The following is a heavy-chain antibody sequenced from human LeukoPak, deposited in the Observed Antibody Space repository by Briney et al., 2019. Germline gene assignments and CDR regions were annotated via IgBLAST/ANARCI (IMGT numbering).Heavy chain of an antibody. CDR3: AKGYSSSWDFDY. CDR1: GFTFTSYA. J-gene: IGHJ4*02. D-gene: IGHD6-13*01. Sequence: GGSLRLSCAASGFTFTSYAMNWVRQAPGKGLEWVSVISGSGGRTYYADSVKGRFTISRDNSKNTLYLQMNSLRAEDTAVYYCAKGYSSSWDFDYWGQGTLVTVSS. V-gene: IGHV3-23*01. CDR2: ISGSGGRT.